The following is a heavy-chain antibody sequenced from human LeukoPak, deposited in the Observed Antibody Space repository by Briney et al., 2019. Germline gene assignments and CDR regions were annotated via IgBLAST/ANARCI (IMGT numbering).Heavy chain of an antibody. V-gene: IGHV3-11*04. CDR1: GFTFSDYY. CDR2: ISNGGSTI. CDR3: ARDLYYDSSGYLGY. Sequence: PGGSLRLSYAASGFTFSDYYMSWIRQAPGKGLEWVSYISNGGSTIYYADSVKGRFTISRDNAKNSLYLQMNSLRAEDTAVYYCARDLYYDSSGYLGYWGQGTLVTVSS. J-gene: IGHJ4*02. D-gene: IGHD3-22*01.